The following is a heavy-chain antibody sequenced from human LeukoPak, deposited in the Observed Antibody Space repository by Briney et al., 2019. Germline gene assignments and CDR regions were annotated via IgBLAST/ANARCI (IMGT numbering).Heavy chain of an antibody. CDR3: ARVGYYDSSNYYAYFQH. CDR1: GFTFSSYW. D-gene: IGHD3-22*01. CDR2: INSDGTDI. Sequence: GGSLRLSCAASGFTFSSYWMHWVRQAPGKGLEWVARINSDGTDISYGDSVKGRFTISRDNAKNTLYLQMNSLRVEDTAVYYCARVGYYDSSNYYAYFQHWGQGTLVAVSS. V-gene: IGHV3-74*01. J-gene: IGHJ1*01.